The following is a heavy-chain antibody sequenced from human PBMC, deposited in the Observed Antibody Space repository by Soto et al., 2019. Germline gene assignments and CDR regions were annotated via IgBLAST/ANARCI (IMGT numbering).Heavy chain of an antibody. CDR2: IYYSGST. Sequence: QVQLQESGPGLVKPSETLSLTCTVSGGSISSYYWSWIRQPPGKGLEGIGYIYYSGSTNYNPSLKSRVTLSVDTSKNHFSLKLSSVTAADTAVYYCARGRFSGNWFDPWGQGTLVTVSS. V-gene: IGHV4-59*01. CDR1: GGSISSYY. J-gene: IGHJ5*02. D-gene: IGHD3-3*01. CDR3: ARGRFSGNWFDP.